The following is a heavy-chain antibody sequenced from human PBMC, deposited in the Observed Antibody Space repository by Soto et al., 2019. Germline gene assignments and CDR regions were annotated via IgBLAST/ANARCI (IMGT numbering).Heavy chain of an antibody. J-gene: IGHJ4*02. CDR1: GGSISSGGYY. V-gene: IGHV4-61*08. CDR2: VYNSGST. CDR3: ARYRREAVAGYTLDN. D-gene: IGHD6-13*01. Sequence: SETLSLTCTVSGGSISSGGYYWTWIRQPPGKGLEWIGYVYNSGSTNYNPSLKSRVTISEDTSKSQFSLKVNSMTAADTAVYYCARYRREAVAGYTLDNWGQGILVTVSS.